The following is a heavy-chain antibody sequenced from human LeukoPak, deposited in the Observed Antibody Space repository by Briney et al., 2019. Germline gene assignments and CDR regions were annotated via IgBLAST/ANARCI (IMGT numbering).Heavy chain of an antibody. Sequence: PSETLSLTCTVSGGSISSYYRSWIRQPAGKGLEWIGRIYTSGSTNYNPSLKSRVTISVDKSKNQFSLKLSSVTAADTAVYYCARDFSGCSSTSCYPYYYYYYMDVWGKGTTVTVSS. CDR3: ARDFSGCSSTSCYPYYYYYYMDV. V-gene: IGHV4-4*07. J-gene: IGHJ6*03. D-gene: IGHD2-2*01. CDR2: IYTSGST. CDR1: GGSISSYY.